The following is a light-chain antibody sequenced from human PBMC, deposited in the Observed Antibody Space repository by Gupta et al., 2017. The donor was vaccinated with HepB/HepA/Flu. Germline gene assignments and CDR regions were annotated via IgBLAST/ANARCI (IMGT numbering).Light chain of an antibody. Sequence: DIQMTHSPSTLSASVGDRVTITCRASQSINSWLAWYQQKPGKAPNLLIYKASSLQSGVPSRFSGSGSGTEFTLTISSLQPDDFATYYCQQDNSYSRTFGQGTRLEIK. V-gene: IGKV1-5*03. CDR2: KAS. CDR1: QSINSW. J-gene: IGKJ1*01. CDR3: QQDNSYSRT.